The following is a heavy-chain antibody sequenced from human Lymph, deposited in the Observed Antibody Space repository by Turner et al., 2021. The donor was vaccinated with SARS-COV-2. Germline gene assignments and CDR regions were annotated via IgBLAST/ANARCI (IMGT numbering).Heavy chain of an antibody. CDR3: AKDLAGGYYSCFDY. J-gene: IGHJ4*02. Sequence: VQRVESGGGLVQPGRSLRPSRSASSFSFQDYAMRWVRQAPGKGLGWVSGIDWNSGSIAYAESVKGRFTISRDNTKNSLYLQMNRLRAEETALYCCAKDLAGGYYSCFDYWGQGTLVTVSS. CDR1: SFSFQDYA. D-gene: IGHD1-26*01. CDR2: IDWNSGSI. V-gene: IGHV3-9*01.